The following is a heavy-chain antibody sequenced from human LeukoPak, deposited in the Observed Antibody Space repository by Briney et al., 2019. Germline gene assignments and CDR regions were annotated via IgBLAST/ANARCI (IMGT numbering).Heavy chain of an antibody. CDR3: VGYGSGSYYNYYMDV. CDR1: GFTFSSSA. D-gene: IGHD3-10*01. CDR2: ISGSGGSP. V-gene: IGHV3-23*01. J-gene: IGHJ6*03. Sequence: GGSLRLSCAASGFTFSSSAMSWVRQAPGKGLEWVSSISGSGGSPYYADSVKGRFTISRDNSKNTLYLQMNSLRAEDTAVYYCVGYGSGSYYNYYMDVWGKGTTVTVSS.